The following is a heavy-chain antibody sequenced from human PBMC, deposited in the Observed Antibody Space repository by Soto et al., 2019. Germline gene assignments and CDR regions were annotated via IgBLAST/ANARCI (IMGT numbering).Heavy chain of an antibody. CDR1: GYTFTSYG. Sequence: ASVKVSCKASGYTFTSYGISWVRQAPGQGLERIGWISAYNGNTNYAQKLQGRVTMTTDTSTSTAYMELRSLRSDDTAVYYCARMTTVTKPTDYWGQGTLVTVS. CDR2: ISAYNGNT. V-gene: IGHV1-18*01. J-gene: IGHJ4*02. D-gene: IGHD4-17*01. CDR3: ARMTTVTKPTDY.